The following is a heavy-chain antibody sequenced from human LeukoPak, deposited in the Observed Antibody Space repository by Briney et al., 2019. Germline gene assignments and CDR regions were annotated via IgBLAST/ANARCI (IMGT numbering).Heavy chain of an antibody. CDR2: ISGSGGST. V-gene: IGHV3-23*01. D-gene: IGHD4-17*01. Sequence: PGGSLRLSCAASGFTVSSNYMSWVRQAPGKGLEWVSAISGSGGSTYYADSVKGRFTISRDNSKNTLYLQMNSLRAEDTAVYYCAKGGDYTPFDYWGQGTLVTVSS. CDR1: GFTVSSNY. J-gene: IGHJ4*02. CDR3: AKGGDYTPFDY.